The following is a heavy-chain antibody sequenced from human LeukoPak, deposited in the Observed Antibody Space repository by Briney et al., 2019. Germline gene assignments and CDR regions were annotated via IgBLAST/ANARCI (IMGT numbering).Heavy chain of an antibody. V-gene: IGHV3-23*01. CDR3: ARVFLIVAAGTFDY. D-gene: IGHD6-13*01. Sequence: GGSLRLSCAASGFTFSSYAMSWVRQAPGKGLEWVSAISGSGGSTYYADSVKGRFTISRDNAKNSLYLQMNSLRAEDTAVYYCARVFLIVAAGTFDYWGQGTLVTVSS. J-gene: IGHJ4*02. CDR2: ISGSGGST. CDR1: GFTFSSYA.